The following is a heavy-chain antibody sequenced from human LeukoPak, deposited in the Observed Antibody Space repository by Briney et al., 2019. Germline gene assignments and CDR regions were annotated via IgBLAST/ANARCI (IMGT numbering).Heavy chain of an antibody. D-gene: IGHD6-6*01. CDR3: ARGSSFASWFDP. V-gene: IGHV4-38-2*02. CDR2: IYYSGST. J-gene: IGHJ5*02. Sequence: SETLSLTCTVSGYSISSGYFWGWIRQPPGKGLEWIGSIYYSGSTYYNPSLKSRVTISVDTSKNQFSLKLSSVTAADTAVYYCARGSSFASWFDPWGQGTLVTVSS. CDR1: GYSISSGYF.